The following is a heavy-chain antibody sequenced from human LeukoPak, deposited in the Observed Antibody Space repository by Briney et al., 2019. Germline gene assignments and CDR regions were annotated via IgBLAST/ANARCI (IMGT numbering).Heavy chain of an antibody. CDR3: ARGAPLRGDAFDI. Sequence: GGSLRLSCAASGFTVSSNYMSWVRQAPGKGPEWVSVIYSGGSTYYADSVKGRFTIYRDNSKNTLYLQMSSLRAEDTAVYYCARGAPLRGDAFDIWGQGTMVTVSS. V-gene: IGHV3-66*01. J-gene: IGHJ3*02. D-gene: IGHD3-10*01. CDR2: IYSGGST. CDR1: GFTVSSNY.